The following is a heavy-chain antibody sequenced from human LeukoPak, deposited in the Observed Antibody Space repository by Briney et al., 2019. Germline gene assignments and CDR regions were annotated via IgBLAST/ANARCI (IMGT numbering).Heavy chain of an antibody. Sequence: SETLSLTCAVYGGSFSGYFWSWIRQPPGKGLEWIGEINHSGSTNYNPSLKSRVTISVDTSKNQFSLKLSSVTAADTAVYYCARGATHWGQGTLVTVSS. CDR2: INHSGST. D-gene: IGHD5-12*01. CDR1: GGSFSGYF. V-gene: IGHV4-34*01. CDR3: ARGATH. J-gene: IGHJ4*02.